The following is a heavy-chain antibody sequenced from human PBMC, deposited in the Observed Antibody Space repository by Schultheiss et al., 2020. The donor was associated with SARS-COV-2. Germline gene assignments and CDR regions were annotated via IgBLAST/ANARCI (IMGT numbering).Heavy chain of an antibody. J-gene: IGHJ3*02. CDR1: GYTFTSYY. Sequence: ASVKVSCKASGYTFTSYYMHWVRQAPGQGLEWMGIINPNSGGTNYAQKFQGWVTITRDTSASTAYMELSSLRSEDTAVYYCARGDCSGGSCYGLDGAFDIWGQGTMVTVSS. V-gene: IGHV1-2*04. D-gene: IGHD2-15*01. CDR3: ARGDCSGGSCYGLDGAFDI. CDR2: INPNSGGT.